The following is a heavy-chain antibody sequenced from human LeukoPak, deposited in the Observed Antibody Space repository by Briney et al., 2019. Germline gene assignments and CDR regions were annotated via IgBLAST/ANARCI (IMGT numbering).Heavy chain of an antibody. CDR2: IYYSGST. J-gene: IGHJ2*01. CDR1: GGSISSYY. D-gene: IGHD5-24*01. V-gene: IGHV4-59*08. CDR3: ARIEMATIIGYWYFDL. Sequence: SETLSLTCTVSGGSISSYYWSWIRQPPGKGLEWIGYIYYSGSTNYNPSLKSRVTISVDTSKNQFSLKLSSVTAADTAVYYCARIEMATIIGYWYFDLWGRGTLVTVSS.